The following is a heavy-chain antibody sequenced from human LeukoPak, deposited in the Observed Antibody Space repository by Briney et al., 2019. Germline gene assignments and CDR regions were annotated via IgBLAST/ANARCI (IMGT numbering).Heavy chain of an antibody. CDR1: GGSISSGGYY. J-gene: IGHJ4*02. CDR3: ARAAYATATWNFDY. CDR2: IYHSGST. D-gene: IGHD2-8*01. V-gene: IGHV4-31*03. Sequence: PSETLSLTCTVSGGSISSGGYYWSWIRQHPGKGLEWIGYIYHSGSTYYNPSLKSRVTISVDTSKNQFSLKLSSVTAADTAVYYCARAAYATATWNFDYWGQGTLVTVSS.